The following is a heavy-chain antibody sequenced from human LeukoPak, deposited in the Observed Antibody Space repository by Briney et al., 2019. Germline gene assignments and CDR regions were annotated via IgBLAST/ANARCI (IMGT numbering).Heavy chain of an antibody. CDR2: IYHSGST. CDR3: ARSLPSSPNLDY. D-gene: IGHD1-26*01. J-gene: IGHJ4*02. V-gene: IGHV4-38-2*02. CDR1: GYSISSGYY. Sequence: SETLSLTCTVSGYSISSGYYWGWIRQPPGKGLEWIGGIYHSGSTYYNPSLKSRVTISVDTSKNQFSLKLSSVTAADTAVYYCARSLPSSPNLDYWGQGTLVTVSS.